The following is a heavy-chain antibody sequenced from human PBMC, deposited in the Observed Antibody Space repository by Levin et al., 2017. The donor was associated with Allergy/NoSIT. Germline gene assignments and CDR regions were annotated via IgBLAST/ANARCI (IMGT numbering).Heavy chain of an antibody. Sequence: PSETLSLTCTVSGGSISSYYWSWIRQPPGKGLEWIGYIYYSGSTNYNPSLKSRVTISVDTSKNQFSLKLSSVTAADTAVYYCARLPHSGWQYSDYWGQGTLVTVSS. V-gene: IGHV4-59*01. D-gene: IGHD6-19*01. J-gene: IGHJ4*02. CDR1: GGSISSYY. CDR3: ARLPHSGWQYSDY. CDR2: IYYSGST.